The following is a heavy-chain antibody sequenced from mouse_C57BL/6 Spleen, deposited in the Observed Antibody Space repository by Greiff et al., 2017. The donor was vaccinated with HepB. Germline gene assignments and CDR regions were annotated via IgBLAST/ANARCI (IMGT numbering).Heavy chain of an antibody. CDR2: IYPGSGNT. V-gene: IGHV1-66*01. J-gene: IGHJ2*01. Sequence: QVQLQQSGPELVKPGASVKISCKASGYSFTSYYIHWVKQRPGQGLEWIGWIYPGSGNTKYNEKFKGKATLTADTSSSTAYMQLSSLTSEDSAVYYCARWGERLGRFFDYWGQGTTLTVSS. CDR3: ARWGERLGRFFDY. D-gene: IGHD3-2*02. CDR1: GYSFTSYY.